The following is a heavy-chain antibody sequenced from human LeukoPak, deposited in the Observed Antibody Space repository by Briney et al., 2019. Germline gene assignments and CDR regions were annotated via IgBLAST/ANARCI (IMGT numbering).Heavy chain of an antibody. CDR3: ARDYGSGSFSTPYYFDY. J-gene: IGHJ4*02. CDR1: GYTFTSYY. CDR2: MNPNSGNT. V-gene: IGHV1-8*02. Sequence: ASVKVSCKASGYTFTSYYMHWVRQAPGQGLEWMGWMNPNSGNTGYAQKFQGRVTMTRNTSISTAYMELSSLRSEDTAVYYCARDYGSGSFSTPYYFDYWGQGTLVTVSS. D-gene: IGHD3-10*01.